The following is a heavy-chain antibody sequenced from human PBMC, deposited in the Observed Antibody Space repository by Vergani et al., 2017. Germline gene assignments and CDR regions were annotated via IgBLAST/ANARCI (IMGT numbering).Heavy chain of an antibody. CDR2: ISAYNGNT. Sequence: QVQLVQSGAEVKKPGASVKVSCTASGSTFTSYGISWVRQAPGQGLEWMGWISAYNGNTNSAQKLQGRVTMTTGTSTSTAYMELRSLRSDDPAVYYCARISRGYYPNWRQGPLVTVPS. V-gene: IGHV1-18*01. CDR1: GSTFTSYG. J-gene: IGHJ4*02. CDR3: ARISRGYYPN. D-gene: IGHD3-22*01.